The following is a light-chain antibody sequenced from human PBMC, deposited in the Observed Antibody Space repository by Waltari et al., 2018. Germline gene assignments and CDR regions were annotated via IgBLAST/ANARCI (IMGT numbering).Light chain of an antibody. CDR2: DDT. CDR3: GTWDSSLAVWM. CDR1: SPNIGGND. V-gene: IGLV1-51*02. J-gene: IGLJ3*02. Sequence: QSLLTQPPSLSAAPGQRVTIYCSGTSPNIGGNDVFWYQQFPGKAPRLLIYDDTRRPAGIPARFSGSKSATSASLAISRLQTGDEADYYCGTWDSSLAVWMFGGGTRLTVL.